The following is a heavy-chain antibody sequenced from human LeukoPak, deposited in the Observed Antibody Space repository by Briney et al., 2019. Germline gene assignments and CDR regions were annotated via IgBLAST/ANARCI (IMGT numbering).Heavy chain of an antibody. J-gene: IGHJ3*02. CDR1: GGTFNNYA. V-gene: IGHV1-69*13. Sequence: GASVKVSCKASGGTFNNYAINWVRQAPGQGLEWVGRLIPLFGTPNYAQKFQGKVTIAADESTSTFYMDLSGLRSEDTAVYYCAHATQRLPTIMIDAFDIWGQGTRVTVSS. D-gene: IGHD5-24*01. CDR2: LIPLFGTP. CDR3: AHATQRLPTIMIDAFDI.